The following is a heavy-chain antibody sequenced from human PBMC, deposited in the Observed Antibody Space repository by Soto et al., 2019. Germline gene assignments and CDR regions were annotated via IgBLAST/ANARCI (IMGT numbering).Heavy chain of an antibody. CDR1: GDTFTDYY. J-gene: IGHJ4*02. D-gene: IGHD2-21*02. CDR2: VNPSGGHT. Sequence: QVQLVQSGAEVKKPGASVKVSCKASGDTFTDYYIHWVRQAPGQGLEWMGTVNPSGGHTTYAQHFLGRMXXXXXXXXSXLXXXLXSXTXXXXAVYYCARGXXXXXVTAALDYWGQGTLVTVSS. V-gene: IGHV1-46*01. CDR3: ARGXXXXXVTAALDY.